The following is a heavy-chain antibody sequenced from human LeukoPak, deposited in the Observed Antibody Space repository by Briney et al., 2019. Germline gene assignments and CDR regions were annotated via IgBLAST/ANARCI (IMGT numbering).Heavy chain of an antibody. V-gene: IGHV1-18*01. CDR3: ARVRVSYSGSYWGAANYYYYYGMDV. CDR2: ISAYNGNT. D-gene: IGHD1-26*01. J-gene: IGHJ6*02. CDR1: GYTFTSYG. Sequence: GASVKVSCKASGYTFTSYGISWVRQAPGQGLEWMGWISAYNGNTNYAQKLQGRVTMTTDTSTSTAYMELRSLRSDDTAVYYCARVRVSYSGSYWGAANYYYYYGMDVWGQGTTVTVSS.